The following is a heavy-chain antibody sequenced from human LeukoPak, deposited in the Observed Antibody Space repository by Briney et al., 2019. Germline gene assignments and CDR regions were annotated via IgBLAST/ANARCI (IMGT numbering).Heavy chain of an antibody. V-gene: IGHV3-7*01. CDR3: ASEINWGSGAFDV. CDR1: GFMFSNYW. CDR2: IKEDGSEK. D-gene: IGHD7-27*01. J-gene: IGHJ3*01. Sequence: GGSLRLSXVGSGFMFSNYWMTWVRQTPGKGLEWVANIKEDGSEKYYADSMKGRFTISRDNAKSSLYLQMNSLRGDDMAVYYCASEINWGSGAFDVWGQGTMVTVSS.